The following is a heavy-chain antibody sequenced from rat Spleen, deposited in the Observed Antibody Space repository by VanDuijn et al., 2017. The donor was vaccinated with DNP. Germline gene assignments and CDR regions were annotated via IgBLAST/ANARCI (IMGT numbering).Heavy chain of an antibody. CDR3: ARFMYTTDYYYSYYYAMDA. J-gene: IGHJ4*01. D-gene: IGHD1-6*01. CDR1: GFTFSNYY. Sequence: EVQLVASGGGLVQPGRSLKLSCAASGFTFSNYYMAWVRQAPKKGLEWVATISASGSRTYYPDSVKGRFTISRDYAKSSLYLQMNSLKSEDTATYYCARFMYTTDYYYSYYYAMDAWGQGTSVTVSS. V-gene: IGHV5-25*01. CDR2: ISASGSRT.